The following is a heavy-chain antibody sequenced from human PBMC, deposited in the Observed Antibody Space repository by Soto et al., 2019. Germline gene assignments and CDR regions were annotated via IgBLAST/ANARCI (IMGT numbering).Heavy chain of an antibody. CDR3: ARAGVTLHFFDY. CDR1: GFSVRTNY. J-gene: IGHJ4*02. CDR2: FESGGSI. Sequence: GGSLRLSCAASGFSVRTNYMSWVRQAPGKGLDWVSVFESGGSIYYADSVKGRFIISRDYAKNTVDLQMNSLRVEDTAVYYCARAGVTLHFFDYWGQGTLVTVSS. V-gene: IGHV3-53*01. D-gene: IGHD3-3*02.